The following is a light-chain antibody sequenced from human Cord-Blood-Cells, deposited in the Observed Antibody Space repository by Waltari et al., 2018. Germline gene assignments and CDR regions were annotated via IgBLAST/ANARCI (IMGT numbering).Light chain of an antibody. CDR2: GAS. CDR1: QSVSSSY. J-gene: IGKJ4*01. CDR3: QQYGSSPLT. V-gene: IGKV3-20*01. Sequence: EIVLTQSPGTLSLSPGERATLSCRASQSVSSSYLAWYQRKPGQAPRLLSYGASSRATGIPDRCSGSGSGTDFTLTISRLEPEDFAVYYCQQYGSSPLTFGGGTKVEIK.